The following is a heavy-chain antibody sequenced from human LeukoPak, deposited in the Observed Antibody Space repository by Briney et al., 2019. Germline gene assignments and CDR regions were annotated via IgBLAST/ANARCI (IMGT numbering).Heavy chain of an antibody. CDR2: ISSGSTTM. D-gene: IGHD2-2*01. CDR1: GFTFSSYG. J-gene: IGHJ4*02. Sequence: PGGSLRLSCAASGFTFSSYGMNWVRQAPGKGLEWVSYISSGSTTMYYADSVKGRFTISRDNAKNSLYLQMNSLRAEDTAVYYCARVRAPVPAAISDFDYWGQGTLVTVSS. V-gene: IGHV3-48*04. CDR3: ARVRAPVPAAISDFDY.